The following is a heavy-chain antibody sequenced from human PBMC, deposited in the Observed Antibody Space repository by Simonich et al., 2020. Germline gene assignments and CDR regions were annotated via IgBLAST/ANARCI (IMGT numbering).Heavy chain of an antibody. CDR1: GFTFSSYE. V-gene: IGHV3-48*03. Sequence: EVQLVESGGGLVQPGGSLRLSCAASGFTFSSYEMNWVRQAPGKGLEWVSDISSCGSSIYYADSVNGRFTSSRDNAKNSLYLQMNSLRAEDTAVYYCARDFRLQLVEIGTYYYYGMDVWGQGTTVTVSS. CDR2: ISSCGSSI. J-gene: IGHJ6*02. CDR3: ARDFRLQLVEIGTYYYYGMDV. D-gene: IGHD6-6*01.